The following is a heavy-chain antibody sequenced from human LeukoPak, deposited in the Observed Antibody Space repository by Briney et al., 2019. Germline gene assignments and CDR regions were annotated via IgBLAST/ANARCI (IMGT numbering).Heavy chain of an antibody. CDR3: ARPDYGDYGGGFDP. D-gene: IGHD4-17*01. V-gene: IGHV4-34*01. CDR1: GGSFSGYY. CDR2: INHSGNT. J-gene: IGHJ5*02. Sequence: SETLSLTCAVYGGSFSGYYWSWIRQPPGKGLEWIGEINHSGNTNYNPSLKSRVTISVDTSKNQFSLKLSSVTAADTAVYYCARPDYGDYGGGFDPWGQGTLVTVSS.